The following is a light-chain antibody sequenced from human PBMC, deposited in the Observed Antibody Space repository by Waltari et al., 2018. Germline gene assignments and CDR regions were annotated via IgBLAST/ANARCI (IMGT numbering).Light chain of an antibody. CDR1: SSDVGTYKF. CDR2: DAT. V-gene: IGLV2-14*03. J-gene: IGLJ2*01. CDR3: NSYTTSGTVV. Sequence: QSALTQPASVSGSPGQSITISCPGTSSDVGTYKFVPWYHQHPGKVPKLIIYDATDRPSGVSSRFSGSKSGNTASLTISGLQAEDEGDYYCNSYTTSGTVVFGGGTKLTVL.